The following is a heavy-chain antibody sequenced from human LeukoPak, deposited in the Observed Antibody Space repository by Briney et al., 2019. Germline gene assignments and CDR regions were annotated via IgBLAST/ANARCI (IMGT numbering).Heavy chain of an antibody. J-gene: IGHJ3*02. D-gene: IGHD5-12*01. CDR3: ARALYSGSDYDAFDI. Sequence: GASVKVSCKASGYTFTSYGISWVRQAPGQGLEWMGGIIPMFGTANYAQKFQGRVTITADKSTNTAYMELSSLRSEDTAIYYCARALYSGSDYDAFDIWGQGTMVTVSS. CDR2: IIPMFGTA. CDR1: GYTFTSYG. V-gene: IGHV1-69*06.